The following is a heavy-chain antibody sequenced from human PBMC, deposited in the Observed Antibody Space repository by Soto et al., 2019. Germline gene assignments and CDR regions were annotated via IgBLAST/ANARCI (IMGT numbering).Heavy chain of an antibody. J-gene: IGHJ4*02. D-gene: IGHD6-6*01. CDR1: GFTFSSYS. V-gene: IGHV3-48*01. CDR2: ISSSSSTI. CDR3: AKSSFSTTSLFDY. Sequence: GGSLRLSCAASGFTFSSYSMNWVRQAPGKGLEWVSYISSSSSTIYYADSVKGRFTISRDNAKNSLYLQMNSLRTEDTALYYCAKSSFSTTSLFDYWGQGTLVTVSS.